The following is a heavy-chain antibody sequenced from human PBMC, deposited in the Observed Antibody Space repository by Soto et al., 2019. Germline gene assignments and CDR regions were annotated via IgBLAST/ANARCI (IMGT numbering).Heavy chain of an antibody. Sequence: EVQLVESGGGLVQPGGSLRLSCAASGFTVSSNYMSWVRQAPGKGLEWVSVIYSGGSTYYADSVKGRFTISRHNSKNTLYLQMNSLRAEDTDVYYCARERGMGQTDAFDIWGQGTMVTVSS. CDR2: IYSGGST. J-gene: IGHJ3*02. CDR3: ARERGMGQTDAFDI. D-gene: IGHD2-8*01. CDR1: GFTVSSNY. V-gene: IGHV3-53*04.